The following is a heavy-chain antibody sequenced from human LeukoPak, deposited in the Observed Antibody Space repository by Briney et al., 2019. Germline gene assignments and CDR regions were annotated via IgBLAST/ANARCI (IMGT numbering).Heavy chain of an antibody. J-gene: IGHJ5*02. CDR1: GGSISSYY. CDR2: IYSSGST. CDR3: ARAAARSGSVGFDP. Sequence: SETLSLTCSVSGGSISSYYWSWIRQPAGKGLEWIGRIYSSGSTNYSPSLKSRVTMSVDTSKNQFSLKLTFVTAADTAVYYCARAAARSGSVGFDPWGQGTLVTVSS. D-gene: IGHD1-26*01. V-gene: IGHV4-4*07.